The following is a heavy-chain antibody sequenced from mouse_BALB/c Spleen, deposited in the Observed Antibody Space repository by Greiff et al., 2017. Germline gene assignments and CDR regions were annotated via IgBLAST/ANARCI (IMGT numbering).Heavy chain of an antibody. V-gene: IGHV1-7*01. D-gene: IGHD4-1*01. CDR1: GYTFTSYW. J-gene: IGHJ2*01. Sequence: LQESGAELAKPGASVKMSCKASGYTFTSYWMHWVKQRPGQGLEWIGYINPSTGYTEYNQKFKDKATLTADKSSSTAYMQLSSLTSEDSAVYYCARGGTGYFDYWGQGTTLTVSS. CDR2: INPSTGYT. CDR3: ARGGTGYFDY.